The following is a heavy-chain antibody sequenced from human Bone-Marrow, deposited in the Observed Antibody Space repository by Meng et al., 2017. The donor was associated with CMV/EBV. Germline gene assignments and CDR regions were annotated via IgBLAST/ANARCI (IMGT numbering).Heavy chain of an antibody. J-gene: IGHJ4*02. D-gene: IGHD3-3*01. Sequence: SETLSLTCTVSGGSISSSSYYWGWIRQPPGKGLEWIGSIYYSGSTYYNPSLKSRVTISVDTSKNQFSLKLSSVTAADTAVYYCASIYDFVGALDYGGPGTLVTVSS. CDR3: ASIYDFVGALDY. CDR2: IYYSGST. V-gene: IGHV4-39*07. CDR1: GGSISSSSYY.